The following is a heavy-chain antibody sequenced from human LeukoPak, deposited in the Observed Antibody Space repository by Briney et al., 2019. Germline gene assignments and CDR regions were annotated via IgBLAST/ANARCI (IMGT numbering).Heavy chain of an antibody. CDR3: ARDIQYSGTY. D-gene: IGHD1-26*01. J-gene: IGHJ4*02. V-gene: IGHV3-53*01. CDR2: IYSWGST. CDR1: EFTFSSNY. Sequence: PGGSLRLSCAASEFTFSSNYVSWVRDAPGKGVEGVSVIYSWGSTYYSDSVKGRFTILRGHSKNPPDLQSNSLRAQDTAGYYCARDIQYSGTYSGQGTLVTV.